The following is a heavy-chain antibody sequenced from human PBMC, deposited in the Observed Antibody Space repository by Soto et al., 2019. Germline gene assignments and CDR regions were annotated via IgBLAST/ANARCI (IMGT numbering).Heavy chain of an antibody. Sequence: ASVKVSCKASGGTFGSDAITWVRQAPGQGLEWVGRIIPIFGTTNYAQNLQGRVTISADKSTLTSYMELHSLTSDDTALYYCARDFTDSGYYPNCLHPWGPGTQGTVS. V-gene: IGHV1-69*06. J-gene: IGHJ5*02. CDR2: IIPIFGTT. CDR3: ARDFTDSGYYPNCLHP. CDR1: GGTFGSDA. D-gene: IGHD3-22*01.